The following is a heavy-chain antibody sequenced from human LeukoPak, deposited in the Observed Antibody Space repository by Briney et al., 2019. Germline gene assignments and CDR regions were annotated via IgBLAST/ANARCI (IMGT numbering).Heavy chain of an antibody. CDR1: GYTFTSYG. V-gene: IGHV1-18*01. CDR2: ISAYNGNT. D-gene: IGHD2-15*01. J-gene: IGHJ4*02. Sequence: ASVKVSCKAFGYTFTSYGISWVRQAPGQGLEWMGWISAYNGNTNYAQKLQGRVTMTTDTSTSTAYMELRSLRSDDTAVYYCAREIKYCSGGSCYLVYWGQGTLVTVSS. CDR3: AREIKYCSGGSCYLVY.